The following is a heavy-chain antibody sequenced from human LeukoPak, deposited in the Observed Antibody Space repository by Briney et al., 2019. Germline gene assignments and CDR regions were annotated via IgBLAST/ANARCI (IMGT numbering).Heavy chain of an antibody. CDR3: AKDQMVGGVTHNDY. V-gene: IGHV3-23*01. CDR2: ISSGGTST. J-gene: IGHJ4*02. CDR1: GLTFSNYA. Sequence: SGGSLRLSCAASGLTFSNYAMSRVRQALGKGLEWVSTISSGGTSTYYADSVKGRFTISRDNPKNTLYVQMNSLRAEDTAVYYCAKDQMVGGVTHNDYWGQGTLVTVSS. D-gene: IGHD3-10*01.